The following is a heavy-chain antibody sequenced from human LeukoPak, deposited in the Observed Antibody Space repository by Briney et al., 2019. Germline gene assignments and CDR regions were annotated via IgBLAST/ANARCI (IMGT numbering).Heavy chain of an antibody. J-gene: IGHJ4*02. CDR2: IYPGDSDT. D-gene: IGHD4-11*01. CDR3: ARLQDYSNYLGYFDY. Sequence: GESLKISGKGSGYSFTSYWIGWVRQMPGKGLEWMGIIYPGDSDTRYSPSFQGQVTISADKSISTAYLQWSSLKASDTAMYYCARLQDYSNYLGYFDYWGQGTLVTVSS. CDR1: GYSFTSYW. V-gene: IGHV5-51*01.